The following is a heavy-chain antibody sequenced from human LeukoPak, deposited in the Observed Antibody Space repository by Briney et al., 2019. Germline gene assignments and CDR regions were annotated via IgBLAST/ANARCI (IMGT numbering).Heavy chain of an antibody. CDR2: IYYSGST. D-gene: IGHD3-3*01. CDR1: GGSISSYY. V-gene: IGHV4-59*01. J-gene: IGHJ6*02. Sequence: SETLSLTCTVSGGSISSYYWSWIRQPPGKGLEWIGYIYYSGSTNYNPYLKSRVTISVDTSKNQFSLKLSSVTAADTTVYYCGRASYYDFWSGYYYYGMDVWGQGTTVTVSS. CDR3: GRASYYDFWSGYYYYGMDV.